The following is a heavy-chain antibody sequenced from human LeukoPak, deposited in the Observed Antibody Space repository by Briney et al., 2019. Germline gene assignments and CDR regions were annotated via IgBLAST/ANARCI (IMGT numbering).Heavy chain of an antibody. Sequence: GGSLRLSCAASGFTLSDSPMHCVRHASGKGREWVGRIRSKANTYATTYAVSVKGRFTISRDDSKNTAYLQMNSLKTEDTAVYYCTRVLVDQPFDYWGQGTLVTVSS. CDR2: IRSKANTYAT. D-gene: IGHD2-2*01. CDR1: GFTLSDSP. V-gene: IGHV3-73*01. CDR3: TRVLVDQPFDY. J-gene: IGHJ4*02.